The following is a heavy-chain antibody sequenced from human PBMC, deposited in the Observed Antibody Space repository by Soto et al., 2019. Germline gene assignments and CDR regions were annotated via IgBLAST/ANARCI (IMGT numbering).Heavy chain of an antibody. CDR1: GGSISSGGYS. CDR2: IYHSGST. CDR3: ASQGVHDYSNGGWFDP. V-gene: IGHV4-30-2*01. D-gene: IGHD4-4*01. J-gene: IGHJ5*02. Sequence: QLQLQESGSGLVKPSQTLSLTCAVSGGSISSGGYSWSWIRQPPGKGLEWIGYIYHSGSTYYNPSLKSRVTISVDRSKNQFSLKLSSVTAADTAVYYCASQGVHDYSNGGWFDPWGQGTLVTVSS.